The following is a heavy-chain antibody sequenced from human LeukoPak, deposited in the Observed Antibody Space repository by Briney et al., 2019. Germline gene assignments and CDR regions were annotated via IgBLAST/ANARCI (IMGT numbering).Heavy chain of an antibody. J-gene: IGHJ4*02. CDR3: ARGGGGEYSSGWYDY. Sequence: KPSETLSFTCTVSGGSISSYYWSWIRQPPGKGLEWIGYIYYSGTTNYNPSLKSRVTISVATSKNQFSLNLSSVTAADTAVYYCARGGGGEYSSGWYDYWGQGTLVTVSS. CDR2: IYYSGTT. CDR1: GGSISSYY. D-gene: IGHD6-19*01. V-gene: IGHV4-59*01.